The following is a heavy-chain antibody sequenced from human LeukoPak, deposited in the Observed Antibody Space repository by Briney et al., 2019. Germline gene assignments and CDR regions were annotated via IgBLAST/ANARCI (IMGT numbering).Heavy chain of an antibody. CDR1: GFTFSGYG. J-gene: IGHJ6*02. V-gene: IGHV3-30*18. CDR2: ISYDGSNK. Sequence: PGGSLRLSCAASGFTFSGYGMHWVRQAPGKGLEWVAVISYDGSNKYYADSVKGRFTISRDNSKNTLYLQMNSLRAEDTAVYYCAKDRVVLGDYYYYYGMDVWGQGTTVTVSS. CDR3: AKDRVVLGDYYYYYGMDV. D-gene: IGHD3-3*01.